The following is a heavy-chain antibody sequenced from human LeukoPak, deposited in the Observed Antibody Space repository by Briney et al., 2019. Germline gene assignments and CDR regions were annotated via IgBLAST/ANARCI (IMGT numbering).Heavy chain of an antibody. CDR2: IGTAGDT. Sequence: GGSLRLSCAASGFTFSSYDMHWVRQATGKGLEWVSAIGTAGDTYYPGSVKGRFTISRENAKNSLYLQMNSLRAGDTAVYYCARASIFYGDLTYYYYGMDVWGQGTTATVSS. CDR1: GFTFSSYD. J-gene: IGHJ6*02. D-gene: IGHD4-17*01. V-gene: IGHV3-13*01. CDR3: ARASIFYGDLTYYYYGMDV.